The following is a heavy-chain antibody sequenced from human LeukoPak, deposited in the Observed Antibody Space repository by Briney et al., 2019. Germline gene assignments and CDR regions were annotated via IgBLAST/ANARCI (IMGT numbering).Heavy chain of an antibody. CDR2: IYYSGST. CDR1: GGSISSYY. J-gene: IGHJ4*02. CDR3: ARLAYNGDYVNQ. V-gene: IGHV4-59*04. Sequence: SETLSLTCTVSGGSISSYYWSWIRQPPGKGLEWIGTIYYSGSTYYNPSLKSRVTISVDTSKNQFSLKVSSVTAADTSVYYCARLAYNGDYVNQWGQGTLVTVST. D-gene: IGHD4-17*01.